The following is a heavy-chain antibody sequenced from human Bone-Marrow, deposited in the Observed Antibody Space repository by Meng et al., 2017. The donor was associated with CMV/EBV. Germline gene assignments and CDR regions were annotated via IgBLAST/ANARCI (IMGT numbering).Heavy chain of an antibody. V-gene: IGHV3-23*01. CDR2: ISGSDGST. CDR1: TFSSDA. Sequence: TFSSDAMSWVRQAPGKGLEWVSAISGSDGSTYYADSVKGRFTISRDNSKNTLYLQMNSLRAEDTAVYYCAKDGRGSGSYYNPPYFDYWGQGTLVTVSS. CDR3: AKDGRGSGSYYNPPYFDY. D-gene: IGHD3-10*01. J-gene: IGHJ4*02.